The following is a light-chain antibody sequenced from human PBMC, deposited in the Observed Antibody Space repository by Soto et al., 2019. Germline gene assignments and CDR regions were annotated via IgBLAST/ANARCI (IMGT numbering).Light chain of an antibody. V-gene: IGKV1-39*01. J-gene: IGKJ1*01. CDR2: TSS. Sequence: DIQMTQSPSSLSASVGDRVTITCRASQSISSHLNWYQQKPGRAPKLLMDTSSRLQSWVPSRFTGSGSGTDFTLTISSLQPEYFATYYCQQSYPSRTFGQGTKVELK. CDR3: QQSYPSRT. CDR1: QSISSH.